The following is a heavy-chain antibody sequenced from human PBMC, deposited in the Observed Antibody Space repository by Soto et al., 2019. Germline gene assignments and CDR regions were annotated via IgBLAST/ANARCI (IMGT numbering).Heavy chain of an antibody. D-gene: IGHD3-22*01. V-gene: IGHV4-4*07. CDR1: GGSISSYY. CDR3: ASDFYVSSGYDSYYCMDV. J-gene: IGHJ6*02. CDR2: IYTSGST. Sequence: PSETLSITCTVSGGSISSYYWSWIRQPAGKGLEWIGRIYTSGSTNYNPSLKSRVTMSVDTSKNQFSLKLSSVTAADTAVYYCASDFYVSSGYDSYYCMDVLGQGPTVTGS.